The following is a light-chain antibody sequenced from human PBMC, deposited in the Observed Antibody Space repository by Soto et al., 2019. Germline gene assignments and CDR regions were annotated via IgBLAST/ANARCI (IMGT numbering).Light chain of an antibody. CDR2: DAS. J-gene: IGKJ1*01. Sequence: DVQLTQSPSTLSASLGDRVTISFRASQSISSWSAWYQHKPGKAPNLLIYDASSLESGVPSRFSGSGSGTEFTLTISSLQDDDFSTYYCQQYNSYSTFGQGTKVDIK. V-gene: IGKV1-5*01. CDR3: QQYNSYST. CDR1: QSISSW.